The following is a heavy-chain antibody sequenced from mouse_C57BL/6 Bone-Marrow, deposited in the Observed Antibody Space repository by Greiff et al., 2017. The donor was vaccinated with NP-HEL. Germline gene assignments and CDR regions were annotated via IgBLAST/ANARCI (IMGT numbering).Heavy chain of an antibody. CDR3: AREEVVASYWYFDV. Sequence: VQLQQPGAELVKPGASVKLSCKASGYTFTSYWMQWVKQRPGQGLEWIGEIDPSDSYTNYNQKFKGKATLTVDTSSSTAYMQLSSLTSEDSAVDYCAREEVVASYWYFDVWGTGTTVSVSS. CDR2: IDPSDSYT. D-gene: IGHD1-1*01. J-gene: IGHJ1*03. V-gene: IGHV1-50*01. CDR1: GYTFTSYW.